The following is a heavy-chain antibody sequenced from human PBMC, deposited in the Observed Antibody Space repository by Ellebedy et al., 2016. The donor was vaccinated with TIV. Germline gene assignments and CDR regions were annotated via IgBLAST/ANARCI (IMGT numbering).Heavy chain of an antibody. J-gene: IGHJ4*02. Sequence: AASVKVTCKASGYSITSYYINWLRHAPRQGLQGLGILNPGDGFTSYAQKFHGRVTMTRDTSTSTVDMELSSLRSEDTAVYYCARGDSSGWGIDYWGQGTLVTVSS. CDR2: LNPGDGFT. D-gene: IGHD6-19*01. V-gene: IGHV1-46*01. CDR1: GYSITSYY. CDR3: ARGDSSGWGIDY.